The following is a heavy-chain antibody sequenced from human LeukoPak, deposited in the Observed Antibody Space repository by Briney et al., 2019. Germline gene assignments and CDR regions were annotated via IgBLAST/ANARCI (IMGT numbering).Heavy chain of an antibody. D-gene: IGHD3-16*01. J-gene: IGHJ6*02. CDR2: INHNGNVN. Sequence: GGSLRLSCAASGFTFSSYWMNWARQAPGKGLEWVASINHNGNVNYYVDSVKGRFAISRDSAKNSLYLQMSNLRAEDTAVYFCARGGGLDVWGQGATVTVSS. CDR1: GFTFSSYW. CDR3: ARGGGLDV. V-gene: IGHV3-7*03.